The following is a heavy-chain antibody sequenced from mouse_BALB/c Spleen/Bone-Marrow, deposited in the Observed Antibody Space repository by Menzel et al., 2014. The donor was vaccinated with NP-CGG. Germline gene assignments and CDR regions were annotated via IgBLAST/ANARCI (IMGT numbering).Heavy chain of an antibody. CDR3: ARTYDGYFLFDY. D-gene: IGHD2-3*01. CDR1: GYTFTDYN. J-gene: IGHJ2*01. Sequence: VQLQQSGPELVKPGASVKISCKASGYTFTDYNMHWVKQSHGQSLEWIGYIYPYNGGTGYNQEFKSKATLTVDNSSSTAYMELRSLTSEDSAVYYCARTYDGYFLFDYWGQGTTLTVSS. CDR2: IYPYNGGT. V-gene: IGHV1S29*02.